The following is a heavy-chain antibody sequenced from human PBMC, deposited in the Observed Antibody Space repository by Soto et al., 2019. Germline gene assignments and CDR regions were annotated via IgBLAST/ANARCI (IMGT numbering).Heavy chain of an antibody. D-gene: IGHD4-4*01. Sequence: DVQLLESGGASVQPGGSLRLSCVASGFTFKAYAMGWVRQAPGKGLEWVSSITATDGNTYYADSVRGRFTISRDNSRNSLFLQMNGLRPEDSVLYFCAKDERTSSTVFDYWGQGTLVTVSS. V-gene: IGHV3-23*01. CDR1: GFTFKAYA. CDR2: ITATDGNT. J-gene: IGHJ4*02. CDR3: AKDERTSSTVFDY.